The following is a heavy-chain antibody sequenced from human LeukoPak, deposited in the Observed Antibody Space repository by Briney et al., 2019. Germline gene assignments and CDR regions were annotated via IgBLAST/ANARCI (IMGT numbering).Heavy chain of an antibody. CDR2: ISSSSSYI. CDR1: GFTFSSYS. D-gene: IGHD6-19*01. CDR3: ARELSSGWSYWYFDL. Sequence: GGSLRLSCAASGFTFSSYSMNWVRQAPGKGLEWVSSISSSSSYIYYADSVKGRFTISRDNAKNSLYLQMNSLRAEDTAVYYCARELSSGWSYWYFDLWGRGTLVTVSS. J-gene: IGHJ2*01. V-gene: IGHV3-21*04.